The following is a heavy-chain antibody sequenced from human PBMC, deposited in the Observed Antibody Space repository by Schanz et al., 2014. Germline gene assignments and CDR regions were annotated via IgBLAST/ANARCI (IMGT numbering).Heavy chain of an antibody. J-gene: IGHJ3*01. V-gene: IGHV7-4-1*02. Sequence: QLVQSGSEFRKPGASVKVSCKASGYIFSSYAIHWVRQAPGQGLEWMGWINPTTGNPGYAQGFTGRFVFSFDTSVSTAYLQISGLKAEDTAVYYCARARYGLDVWGQGTLVIVSS. CDR2: INPTTGNP. D-gene: IGHD3-16*01. CDR3: ARARYGLDV. CDR1: GYIFSSYA.